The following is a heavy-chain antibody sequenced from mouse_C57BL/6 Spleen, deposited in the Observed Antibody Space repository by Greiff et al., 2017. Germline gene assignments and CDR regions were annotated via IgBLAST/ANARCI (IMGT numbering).Heavy chain of an antibody. V-gene: IGHV1-69*01. J-gene: IGHJ1*03. CDR2: IDPSDSYT. CDR1: GYTFTSYW. D-gene: IGHD1-1*01. Sequence: HVQLQQPGAELVMPGASVKLSCKASGYTFTSYWMHWVKQRPGQGLEWIGEIDPSDSYTNYNQKFKGKSTLTVDKSSSTAYMQLSSLTSEDSAVYYCARIGSTVVRQEYFDVWGTGTTVTVSS. CDR3: ARIGSTVVRQEYFDV.